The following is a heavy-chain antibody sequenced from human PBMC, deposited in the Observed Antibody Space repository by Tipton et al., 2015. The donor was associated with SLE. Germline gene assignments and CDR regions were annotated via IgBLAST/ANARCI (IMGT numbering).Heavy chain of an antibody. D-gene: IGHD3-3*01. CDR1: GGSFSGYF. V-gene: IGHV4-34*01. CDR3: ARSGFLEWLLPIGFDY. Sequence: TLRLSCAVYGGSFSGYFWNWIRQPPGKGLEWIGEINQSGSTNYNPSLKSRATISVDTSKNQFSLKLSSVTAADTAIYYCARSGFLEWLLPIGFDYWGQGTLVTVSS. CDR2: INQSGST. J-gene: IGHJ4*02.